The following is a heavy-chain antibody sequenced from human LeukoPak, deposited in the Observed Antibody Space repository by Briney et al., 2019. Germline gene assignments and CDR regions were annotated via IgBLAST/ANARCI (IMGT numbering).Heavy chain of an antibody. V-gene: IGHV1-8*01. CDR3: VKSAGKDGYRDVFDI. J-gene: IGHJ3*02. CDR1: GYTFTSYD. Sequence: SVKVSCKASGYTFTSYDINWVRQATGQGLEWLGWMNPNSGNTGYAQKFQGRVTMTSDTSIDTAYMELSSLRAEDTAVYHCVKSAGKDGYRDVFDIWGQGTVVTVSS. CDR2: MNPNSGNT. D-gene: IGHD5-24*01.